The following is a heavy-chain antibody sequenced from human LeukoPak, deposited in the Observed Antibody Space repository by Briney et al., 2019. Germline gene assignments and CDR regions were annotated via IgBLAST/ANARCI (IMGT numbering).Heavy chain of an antibody. D-gene: IGHD3-16*01. Sequence: SETLSLTCTVSGGSISTAHWWNWVRPSPGKGLEWIGEIYHRGNSNYNPSLKSRVSISVDTSKNQFSLKVTSLTAADTAVYYCARAFHPPDFAFGRAPYYFDLWGQGTLVTVSS. J-gene: IGHJ4*01. V-gene: IGHV4-4*02. CDR3: ARAFHPPDFAFGRAPYYFDL. CDR1: GGSISTAHW. CDR2: IYHRGNS.